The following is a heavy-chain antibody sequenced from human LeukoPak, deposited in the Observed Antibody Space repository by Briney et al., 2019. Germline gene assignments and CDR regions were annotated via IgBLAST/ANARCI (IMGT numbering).Heavy chain of an antibody. CDR2: ISGSGGST. J-gene: IGHJ4*02. CDR1: GFTFSSYP. Sequence: GGSLRLSCAASGFTFSSYPMIWVREAPGKGLEWVSAISGSGGSTYYADSVKGRFTIYRDNSKNTLYLQMNSLRAEDTAVYYCASTVTHRGWGQGTLVTVSS. V-gene: IGHV3-23*01. CDR3: ASTVTHRG. D-gene: IGHD4-11*01.